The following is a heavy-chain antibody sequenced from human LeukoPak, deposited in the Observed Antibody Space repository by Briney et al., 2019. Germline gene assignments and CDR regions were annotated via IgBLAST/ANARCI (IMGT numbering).Heavy chain of an antibody. V-gene: IGHV3-73*01. CDR1: GFTFSGSA. Sequence: GGSLRLSCAASGFTFSGSAMHWVRQASGKGLEWVGRIRSKANSYATAYAASVEGRFTISRDDSKNTAYLQMNSLKTEDTAVYYCTRHLGDGYNSPFDYWGQGTLLTVSS. CDR3: TRHLGDGYNSPFDY. J-gene: IGHJ4*02. CDR2: IRSKANSYAT. D-gene: IGHD5-24*01.